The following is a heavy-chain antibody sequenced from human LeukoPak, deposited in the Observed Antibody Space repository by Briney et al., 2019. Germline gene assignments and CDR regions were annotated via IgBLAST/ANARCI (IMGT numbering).Heavy chain of an antibody. D-gene: IGHD3-22*01. J-gene: IGHJ4*02. Sequence: ASVKVSCKASGYTFTSYGISWVRQAPGQGLEWMGWISAYNGNTNYAQKFQGRVTITADKSTSTAYMELSSLRSEDTAVYYCARTRTYYYDSSGYYYFDYWGQGTLVTVSS. CDR2: ISAYNGNT. CDR3: ARTRTYYYDSSGYYYFDY. CDR1: GYTFTSYG. V-gene: IGHV1-18*01.